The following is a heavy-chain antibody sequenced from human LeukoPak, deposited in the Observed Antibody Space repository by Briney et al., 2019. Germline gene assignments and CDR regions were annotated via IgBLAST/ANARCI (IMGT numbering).Heavy chain of an antibody. J-gene: IGHJ4*02. CDR2: INPKNAGT. CDR1: GYTFTGHY. CDR3: ARGAVAGRSYFDY. Sequence: ASVKVSCKASGYTFTGHYMHWVRQAPGQGLEWMGWINPKNAGTNYAQKFQGRVTMTRDTSISTAYMELSRLRSDDTAVYYCARGAVAGRSYFDYWGQGTLVTVSS. D-gene: IGHD6-19*01. V-gene: IGHV1-2*02.